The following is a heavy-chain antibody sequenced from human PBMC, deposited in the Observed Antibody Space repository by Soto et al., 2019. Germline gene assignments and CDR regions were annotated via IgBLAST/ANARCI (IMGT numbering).Heavy chain of an antibody. CDR2: IYYSGST. CDR3: ARHSPRRVALLGEWWFDP. Sequence: QLQLQESGPGLVKPSETLSLTCTVSGGSISSSRYYWGWIRQPPGKGLEWTGSIYYSGSTYYNPSLKRRVTISVDTSKNQFSLKLSSVTAADTAVYCCARHSPRRVALLGEWWFDPWGQGTLVTVSS. V-gene: IGHV4-39*01. J-gene: IGHJ5*02. CDR1: GGSISSSRYY. D-gene: IGHD3-16*01.